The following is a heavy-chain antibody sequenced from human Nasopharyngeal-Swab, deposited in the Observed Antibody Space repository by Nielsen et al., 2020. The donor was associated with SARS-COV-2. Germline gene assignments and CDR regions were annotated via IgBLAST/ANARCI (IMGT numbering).Heavy chain of an antibody. CDR2: ISYDGSNK. D-gene: IGHD4-23*01. V-gene: IGHV3-30*04. CDR1: GFTFSSYA. Sequence: SLKISCAAPGFTFSSYAMHWVRQAPGKGLEWVAVISYDGSNKYYADSVKGRFTISRDNSKNTLYLQMNSLRAEDTAVYYCARDESPRLRWLDYWGQGTLVTVSS. CDR3: ARDESPRLRWLDY. J-gene: IGHJ4*02.